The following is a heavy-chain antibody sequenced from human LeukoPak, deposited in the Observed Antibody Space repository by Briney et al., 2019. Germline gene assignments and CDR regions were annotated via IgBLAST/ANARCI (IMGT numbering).Heavy chain of an antibody. V-gene: IGHV4-34*01. D-gene: IGHD2-15*01. CDR2: INHSGST. J-gene: IGHJ6*03. CDR1: GGSFSGYY. Sequence: PSETLSLTCAVYGGSFSGYYWSSIRQPPGKGLEWIEEINHSGSTNHNPSLKSRVTISVDTSKNQFSLKLSSVTAADTAVYYRASNGHRPNPYCSGGSCYRPNYYYYYMDVWGKGTTVTVSS. CDR3: ASNGHRPNPYCSGGSCYRPNYYYYYMDV.